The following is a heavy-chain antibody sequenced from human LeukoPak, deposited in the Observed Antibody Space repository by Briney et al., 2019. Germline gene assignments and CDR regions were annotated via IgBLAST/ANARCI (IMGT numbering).Heavy chain of an antibody. D-gene: IGHD3-22*01. CDR2: IYHSGST. V-gene: IGHV4-30-2*01. J-gene: IGHJ4*02. CDR1: GGSISSGGYS. Sequence: SETLSLTCAVSGGSISSGGYSWSWIRQPPGKGLEWIGYIYHSGSTYYNPSLKSRVTISVDRSKNQFSLKLSSVTAADTAVYYCARANYYDSSGYYWKINYFDYWAREPWSPSPQ. CDR3: ARANYYDSSGYYWKINYFDY.